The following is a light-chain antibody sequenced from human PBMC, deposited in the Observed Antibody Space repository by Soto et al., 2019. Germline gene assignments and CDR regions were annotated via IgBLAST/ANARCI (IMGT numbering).Light chain of an antibody. Sequence: QSALTQPPSASGSPGQSGTISRSGTSSDLGDYAYVSWYQQHPGKAPRLMIYEVSERPSGVPDRFSGSKSGNTASLTVTGLQAEDEADYYFSSYAGNNNLIFGGGTKLTVL. CDR1: SSDLGDYAY. V-gene: IGLV2-8*01. CDR2: EVS. J-gene: IGLJ2*01. CDR3: SSYAGNNNLI.